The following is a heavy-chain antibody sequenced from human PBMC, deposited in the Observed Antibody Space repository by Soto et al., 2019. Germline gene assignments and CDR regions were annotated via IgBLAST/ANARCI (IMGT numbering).Heavy chain of an antibody. Sequence: QVQLQESGPGLVKPSETLSLTCTVSGGSISSYYWNWIRQSPGKGLEWIGFIYYSGSTNYNPSLKSRVTTSVDTSKNQFSLKLSSVTAADTAVYYCAAYIWGNAFDIWGQGTMVTVSS. V-gene: IGHV4-59*03. CDR2: IYYSGST. CDR3: AAYIWGNAFDI. D-gene: IGHD3-16*01. J-gene: IGHJ3*02. CDR1: GGSISSYY.